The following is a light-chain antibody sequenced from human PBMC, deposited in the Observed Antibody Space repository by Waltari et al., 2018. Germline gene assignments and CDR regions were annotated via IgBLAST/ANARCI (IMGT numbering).Light chain of an antibody. Sequence: AIRVTQSPSSLPASTGESATTTCRASQDIRTYLGWYQQKPGKAPKLLLYAVSTLQSGVPSRFSGSGSGTDFALHIQNLQSEDFATYFCQQYYAFPWTFGQGTRVEV. CDR2: AVS. J-gene: IGKJ1*01. CDR3: QQYYAFPWT. V-gene: IGKV1-8*01. CDR1: QDIRTY.